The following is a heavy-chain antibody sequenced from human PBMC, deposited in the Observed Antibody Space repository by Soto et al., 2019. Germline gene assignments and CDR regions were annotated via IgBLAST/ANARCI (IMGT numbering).Heavy chain of an antibody. CDR2: ISDSGGQT. V-gene: IGHV3-23*01. CDR3: AKVKDGGVLTTNLDD. Sequence: EVQLLEAGGGLVQPGGSLRLSCAAPGFTLSRYAMVWVRQAPGKGLEWVSGISDSGGQTFYADSVEGRFTISRDNSKNTLYLQMNSLRVEDTAVYYCAKVKDGGVLTTNLDDWGQGTLVTVSS. J-gene: IGHJ4*02. D-gene: IGHD3-16*01. CDR1: GFTLSRYA.